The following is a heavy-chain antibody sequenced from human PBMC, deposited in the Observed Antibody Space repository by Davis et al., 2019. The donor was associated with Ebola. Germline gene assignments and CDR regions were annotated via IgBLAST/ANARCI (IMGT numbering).Heavy chain of an antibody. Sequence: AASVKVSCKASGYTFSNYDINWVRQAPGQGLEWMGRIIPILGIANYAQKFQGRVTITADKSTSTAYMELSSLRSDDTAVYYCARGGTYYFDSSAYYWGQGTLVTVSS. CDR3: ARGGTYYFDSSAYY. J-gene: IGHJ4*02. D-gene: IGHD3-22*01. CDR2: IIPILGIA. V-gene: IGHV1-69*04. CDR1: GYTFSNYD.